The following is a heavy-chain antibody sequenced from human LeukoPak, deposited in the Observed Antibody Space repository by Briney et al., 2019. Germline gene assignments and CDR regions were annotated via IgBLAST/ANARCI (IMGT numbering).Heavy chain of an antibody. V-gene: IGHV1-69*04. D-gene: IGHD3-10*01. J-gene: IGHJ6*02. Sequence: SSVKVSCKASGGTFSSYAISWVRQAPGQGLEWMGRIIPILGIANYAQKFQGRVTITADKSTSTAYMELSSLRAEDTAVYSCARSYHYFSGGYESYYGMDVWGQGTTVTVSS. CDR2: IIPILGIA. CDR1: GGTFSSYA. CDR3: ARSYHYFSGGYESYYGMDV.